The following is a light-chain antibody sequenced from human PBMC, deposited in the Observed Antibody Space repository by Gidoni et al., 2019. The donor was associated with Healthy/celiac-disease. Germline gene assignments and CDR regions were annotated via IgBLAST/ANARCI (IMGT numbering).Light chain of an antibody. CDR3: SSYTSSSTYVV. Sequence: QSALTQPASVSGSPGQSITIPCTRTSSAVGGHNYVSWYQQHPGKAPKLMIYDVSNQPSGISNRFSGSKSGNTASLTISGLQAEDEADYFCSSYTSSSTYVVFGGGTKLTVL. CDR2: DVS. CDR1: SSAVGGHNY. V-gene: IGLV2-14*01. J-gene: IGLJ2*01.